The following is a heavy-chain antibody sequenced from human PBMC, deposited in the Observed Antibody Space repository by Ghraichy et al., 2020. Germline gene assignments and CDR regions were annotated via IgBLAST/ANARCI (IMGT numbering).Heavy chain of an antibody. CDR2: IDPRGRDT. V-gene: IGHV1-46*01. CDR3: ARDNNNWSVDY. Sequence: ASVKVSCKASGYSFGKSNMHWVRQAPGQGLEWMGIIDPRGRDTNYAHKFQGRLIMTWDMSTTTAYMELSSLKSQDTAVYYCARDNNNWSVDYWGQGTLVTVSS. CDR1: GYSFGKSN. J-gene: IGHJ4*02. D-gene: IGHD1-1*01.